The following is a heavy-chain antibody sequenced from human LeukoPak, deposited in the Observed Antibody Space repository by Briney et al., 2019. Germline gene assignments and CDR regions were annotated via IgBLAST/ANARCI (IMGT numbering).Heavy chain of an antibody. V-gene: IGHV3-23*01. D-gene: IGHD2-15*01. J-gene: IGHJ4*02. CDR3: AKQLGYCSDGSCYFPY. Sequence: SCKASGFTFSSSAMSWVRQAPGKGLEWVSAISNNGGYTYYADSVQGRFTISRDNSKSTLCLQTNSLRAEDTAVYYCAKQLGYCSDGSCYFPYWGQGTLVTVSS. CDR2: ISNNGGYT. CDR1: GFTFSSSA.